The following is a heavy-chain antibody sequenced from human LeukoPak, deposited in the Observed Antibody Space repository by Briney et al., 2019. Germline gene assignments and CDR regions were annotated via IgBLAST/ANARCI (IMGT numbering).Heavy chain of an antibody. CDR1: GFTFSSYW. J-gene: IGHJ6*02. CDR2: IKQDGSEK. Sequence: PGGSLRLSCAASGFTFSSYWMSWVRQAPGKGLEWVANIKQDGSEKYYVDSVKGRFTISRDNAKNSLYLQMNSLRAEDTAVYYCARDAYSYGSDYYHYGMDVWGQGTTVTVSS. CDR3: ARDAYSYGSDYYHYGMDV. V-gene: IGHV3-7*01. D-gene: IGHD5-18*01.